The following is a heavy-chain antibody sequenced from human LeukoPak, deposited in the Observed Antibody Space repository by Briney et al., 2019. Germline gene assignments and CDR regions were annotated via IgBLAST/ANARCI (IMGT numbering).Heavy chain of an antibody. Sequence: SETLSLTCAVSGYSIGSGYYWGWIRQPPGKGLEWIRSIYHSGSTYYNPSLKSRVTISVDTSKNQFSLKLSSVTAADTAVYYCASTATTALFDYWGQGTLVTVYS. V-gene: IGHV4-38-2*01. D-gene: IGHD1-7*01. J-gene: IGHJ4*02. CDR1: GYSIGSGYY. CDR2: IYHSGST. CDR3: ASTATTALFDY.